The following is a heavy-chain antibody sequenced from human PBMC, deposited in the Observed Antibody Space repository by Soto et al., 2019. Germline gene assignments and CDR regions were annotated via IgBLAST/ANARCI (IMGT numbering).Heavy chain of an antibody. CDR1: GGSISSSSYY. CDR2: IYYSGST. Sequence: SETLSLTCTVSGGSISSSSYYWGWIRQPPGKGLEWIGSIYYSGSTYYNPSLKSRVTISVDTSKNQFSLKLSSVTAADTGMYYCARIGPEAAMRWFFDYWGQGTPVTVSS. CDR3: ARIGPEAAMRWFFDY. V-gene: IGHV4-39*01. D-gene: IGHD2-2*01. J-gene: IGHJ4*02.